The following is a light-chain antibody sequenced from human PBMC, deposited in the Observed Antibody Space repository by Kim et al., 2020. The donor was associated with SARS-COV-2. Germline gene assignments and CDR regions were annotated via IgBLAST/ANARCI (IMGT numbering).Light chain of an antibody. V-gene: IGKV1-39*01. CDR1: QGINTY. CDR3: QQSYSTPLT. CDR2: AAS. Sequence: ASGGERVTITCRASQGINTYLNWYQQKPGRAPQLLIFAASTLKSGVPSRFSGRGSATDFTLTISSLQPEDFATYYCQQSYSTPLTFGGGTKVDIK. J-gene: IGKJ4*01.